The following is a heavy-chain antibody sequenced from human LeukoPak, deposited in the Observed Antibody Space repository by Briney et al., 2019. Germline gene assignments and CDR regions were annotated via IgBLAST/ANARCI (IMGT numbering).Heavy chain of an antibody. CDR3: ARDRRNDYSNYGGGFWFDP. Sequence: SVKVPCKASAYIFTDYYMHWVRQAPGQGLEWMGGIIPIFGTANYAQKFQGRVTITTDESTSTAYMELSSLRSEDTAVYYCARDRRNDYSNYGGGFWFDPWGQGTLVTVSS. V-gene: IGHV1-69*05. CDR2: IIPIFGTA. D-gene: IGHD4-11*01. CDR1: AYIFTDYY. J-gene: IGHJ5*02.